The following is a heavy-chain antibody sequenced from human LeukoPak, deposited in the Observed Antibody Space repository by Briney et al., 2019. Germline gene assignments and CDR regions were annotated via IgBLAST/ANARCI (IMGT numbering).Heavy chain of an antibody. CDR3: ARVDYLTMVRGGYYYMDV. CDR2: IITIFGTA. D-gene: IGHD3-10*01. V-gene: IGHV1-69*01. J-gene: IGHJ6*03. Sequence: ASVKVSCKASGGTFSSYAISWVRQAPGQGLEWMGGIITIFGTANYAQKFQGRVTITADESTSTAYMELSSLRSEDTAVYYCARVDYLTMVRGGYYYMDVWGKGTTVTVSS. CDR1: GGTFSSYA.